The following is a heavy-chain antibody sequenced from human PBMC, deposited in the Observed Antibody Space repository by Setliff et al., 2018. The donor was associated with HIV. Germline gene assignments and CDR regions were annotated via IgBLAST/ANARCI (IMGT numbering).Heavy chain of an antibody. V-gene: IGHV4-59*11. D-gene: IGHD6-25*01. J-gene: IGHJ1*01. Sequence: SETLSLTCTVSGGSISSHYWSWLRQPPGKGLEWIGYIYYTGSTSYNPSLKSRITISLDTSRNQFSLKLTSVTAADTAVYYCARGSLGRSDVSGEYFQHWGQGTLVTVSS. CDR3: ARGSLGRSDVSGEYFQH. CDR1: GGSISSHY. CDR2: IYYTGST.